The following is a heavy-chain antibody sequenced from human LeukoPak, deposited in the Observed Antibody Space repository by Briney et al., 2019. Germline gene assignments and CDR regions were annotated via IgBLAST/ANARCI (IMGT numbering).Heavy chain of an antibody. CDR3: AKVAYSSGWTNYFFDY. Sequence: GRSLRLSCAASGFTFDDYAMHWVRQAPGKGLEWVSGISWNSGSIGYADSVKGRFTISRDNAKNSLYLQMNSLRAEDTALYYCAKVAYSSGWTNYFFDYRGQGTLVTVSS. D-gene: IGHD6-19*01. CDR2: ISWNSGSI. CDR1: GFTFDDYA. J-gene: IGHJ4*02. V-gene: IGHV3-9*01.